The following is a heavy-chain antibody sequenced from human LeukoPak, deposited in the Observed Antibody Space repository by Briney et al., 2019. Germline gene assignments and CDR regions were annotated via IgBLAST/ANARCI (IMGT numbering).Heavy chain of an antibody. J-gene: IGHJ3*02. CDR2: IYYGGST. CDR3: AREGCSSTSCYVTDAFDI. CDR1: GVSISSYY. Sequence: PSETLSLTCTVSGVSISSYYWSWIRQPPGKGLEWIGCIYYGGSTNYNPSLENRVTISVDTSKNQFYLKLSSVTAADTAVYYGAREGCSSTSCYVTDAFDIWGQGTMVTVSS. V-gene: IGHV4-59*01. D-gene: IGHD2-2*01.